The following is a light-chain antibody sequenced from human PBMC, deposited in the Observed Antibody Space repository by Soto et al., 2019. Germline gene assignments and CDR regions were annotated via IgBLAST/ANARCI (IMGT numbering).Light chain of an antibody. CDR3: QQYGRSLPFA. Sequence: EIVLTQSPGTLSLSPGERATLSCRASQSVSSNYIAWYQQNPGQAPRLLIYGASTRATGIPDRFSGSGSGTDFTLTISRLEPEDFAVYFCQQYGRSLPFAFGQGTKVDIK. V-gene: IGKV3-20*01. CDR1: QSVSSNY. J-gene: IGKJ2*01. CDR2: GAS.